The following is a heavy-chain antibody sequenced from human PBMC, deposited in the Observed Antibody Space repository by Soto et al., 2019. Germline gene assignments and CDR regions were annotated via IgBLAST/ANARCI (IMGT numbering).Heavy chain of an antibody. CDR2: IGGRGNSA. Sequence: GSLRLSCAASGFIFTNYAMNWVRQAPGKGLEWVSVIGGRGNSAYYADSVQGRFTISRDNSKNTLSLQMGSLTADVTAIYYCVREGRGSFDFWGRGTMVTVSS. CDR1: GFIFTNYA. V-gene: IGHV3-23*01. J-gene: IGHJ3*01. CDR3: VREGRGSFDF. D-gene: IGHD5-12*01.